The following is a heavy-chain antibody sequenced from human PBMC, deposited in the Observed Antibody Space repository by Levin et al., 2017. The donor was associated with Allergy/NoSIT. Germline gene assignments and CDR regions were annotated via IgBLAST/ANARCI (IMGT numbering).Heavy chain of an antibody. CDR1: GFIFGNYS. Sequence: GGSLRLSCAASGFIFGNYSMNWVRQAPGKGLEWVSSISSRSSNIYYADSVKGRFTISRDNAKNSLYLQMNSLRAEDTAVYYCARDSTAVSSDYWGQGTLVTVSS. CDR3: ARDSTAVSSDY. D-gene: IGHD4-11*01. J-gene: IGHJ4*02. V-gene: IGHV3-21*01. CDR2: ISSRSSNI.